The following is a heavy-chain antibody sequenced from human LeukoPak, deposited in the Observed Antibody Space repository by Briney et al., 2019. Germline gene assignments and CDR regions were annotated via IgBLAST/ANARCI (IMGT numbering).Heavy chain of an antibody. D-gene: IGHD2-15*01. CDR3: ARDFGMGYCRF. J-gene: IGHJ4*02. V-gene: IGHV3-66*01. CDR1: GGSFSGYY. CDR2: IYSGGST. Sequence: PSETLSLTCAVYGGSFSGYYWSWVRQAPGKGLEWVSVIYSGGSTYYADSVKGRFTISRDNSKNTLYLQMNSLRAEDTAVYYCARDFGMGYCRFWGQGTLVTVSS.